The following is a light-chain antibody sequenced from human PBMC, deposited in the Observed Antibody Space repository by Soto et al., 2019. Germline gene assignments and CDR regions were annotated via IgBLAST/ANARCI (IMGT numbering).Light chain of an antibody. CDR2: DVS. CDR1: SSDVGGYNY. J-gene: IGLJ1*01. Sequence: QSVLTQPASVSGSPGQSITISCTGTSSDVGGYNYVSWYQHHSGKAPNLLIYDVSNRPSGISNRFSGSKSDNTASLTISGLQPEDEADYYCSSYTTSNTRQIVFGTGTKVTVL. V-gene: IGLV2-14*03. CDR3: SSYTTSNTRQIV.